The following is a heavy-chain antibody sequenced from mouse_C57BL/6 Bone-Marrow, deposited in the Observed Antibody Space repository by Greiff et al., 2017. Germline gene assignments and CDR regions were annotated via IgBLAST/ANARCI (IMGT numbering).Heavy chain of an antibody. D-gene: IGHD1-1*01. CDR2: ISSGGSFT. J-gene: IGHJ4*01. V-gene: IGHV5-6*01. CDR3: ASPSVVAHYYAMDY. Sequence: EVKVIESGGDLVKPGGSLKLSCAASGFTFSSYGMSWVRQTPDKRLEWVATISSGGSFTYYPDSVKGRFTISRDNAKNTPYLQMSSLKSEDTAMYYCASPSVVAHYYAMDYWGQGTSVTVSS. CDR1: GFTFSSYG.